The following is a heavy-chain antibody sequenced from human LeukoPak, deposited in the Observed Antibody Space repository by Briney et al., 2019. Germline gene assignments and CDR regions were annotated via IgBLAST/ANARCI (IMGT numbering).Heavy chain of an antibody. D-gene: IGHD2-15*01. CDR1: GFTFSSYS. CDR2: ITSSSSSI. V-gene: IGHV3-48*04. J-gene: IGHJ4*02. Sequence: GGSLRLSCAASGFTFSSYSLNWVRQAPGKGLEWVSYITSSSSSIYYADSVKGRFTISRDNAKNSLYLQMNSLRAEDTAMYYCARDYCSGGRCYSVDYWGQGTLVTVSS. CDR3: ARDYCSGGRCYSVDY.